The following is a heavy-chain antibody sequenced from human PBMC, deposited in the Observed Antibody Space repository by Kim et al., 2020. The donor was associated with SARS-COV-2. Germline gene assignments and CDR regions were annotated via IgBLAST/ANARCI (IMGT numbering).Heavy chain of an antibody. CDR2: IYSGGST. Sequence: GGSLRLSCAASGFTVSSNYMSWVRQAPGKGLEWVSVIYSGGSTYYADSVKGRFTISRHNSKNTLYLQMNSLRAEDTAVYYCARDREYDSSGYYYQGAFDIWGQGTMVTVSS. V-gene: IGHV3-53*04. CDR1: GFTVSSNY. D-gene: IGHD3-22*01. CDR3: ARDREYDSSGYYYQGAFDI. J-gene: IGHJ3*02.